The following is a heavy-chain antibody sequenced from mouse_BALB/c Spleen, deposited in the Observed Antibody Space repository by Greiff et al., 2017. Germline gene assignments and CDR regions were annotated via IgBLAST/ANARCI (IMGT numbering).Heavy chain of an antibody. Sequence: EVQLQESGPGLVKPSQSLSLTCSVTGYSITSGYYWNWIRQFPGNKLEWMGYISYDGSNNYNPSLKNRISITRDTSKNQFFLKLNSVTTEDTATYYCAREDRYGGYAMDYWGQGTSVTVSS. CDR3: AREDRYGGYAMDY. CDR2: ISYDGSN. D-gene: IGHD2-14*01. J-gene: IGHJ4*01. CDR1: GYSITSGYY. V-gene: IGHV3-6*02.